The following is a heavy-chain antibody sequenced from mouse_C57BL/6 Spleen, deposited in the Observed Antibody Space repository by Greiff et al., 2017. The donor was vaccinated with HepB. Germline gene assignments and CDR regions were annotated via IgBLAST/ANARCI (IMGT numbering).Heavy chain of an antibody. Sequence: VQLQQSGPELVKPGASVKISCKASGYAFSSSWMNWVKQRPGKGREWIGRIYPGDGDTNYNGKFKGKATLTADKSSSTAYMQLSSLTSEDSAVYFCARSYYGSSYEGYWGQGTTLTVSS. D-gene: IGHD1-1*01. CDR3: ARSYYGSSYEGY. V-gene: IGHV1-82*01. J-gene: IGHJ2*01. CDR2: IYPGDGDT. CDR1: GYAFSSSW.